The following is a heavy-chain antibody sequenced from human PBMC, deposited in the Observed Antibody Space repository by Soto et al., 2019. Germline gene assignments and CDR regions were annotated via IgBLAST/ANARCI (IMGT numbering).Heavy chain of an antibody. V-gene: IGHV3-15*01. Sequence: PGGSLRLSCVVSGFTFNSVWMTWVRQAPGKGLEWVGRIKTHTDGGTADYAAPAEARFTISREDSENTLYLQMDSLNTEDTAVYYCATDFDTPDALDIWGQGTMVTVSS. J-gene: IGHJ3*02. CDR3: ATDFDTPDALDI. D-gene: IGHD5-18*01. CDR2: IKTHTDGGTA. CDR1: GFTFNSVW.